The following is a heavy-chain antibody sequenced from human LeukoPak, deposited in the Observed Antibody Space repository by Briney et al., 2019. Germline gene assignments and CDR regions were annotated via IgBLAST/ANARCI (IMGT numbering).Heavy chain of an antibody. Sequence: GESLKISCKGSGYGFTSCWIGWVRQMPGKGLEWMGIIYPGDSDTRYSPSFQGHVTISADKSISTAYLQWSSLKASDTAMYYCARRAPTYYYDSSGYNFDYWGQGTLVTVSS. CDR1: GYGFTSCW. CDR3: ARRAPTYYYDSSGYNFDY. D-gene: IGHD3-22*01. CDR2: IYPGDSDT. J-gene: IGHJ4*02. V-gene: IGHV5-51*01.